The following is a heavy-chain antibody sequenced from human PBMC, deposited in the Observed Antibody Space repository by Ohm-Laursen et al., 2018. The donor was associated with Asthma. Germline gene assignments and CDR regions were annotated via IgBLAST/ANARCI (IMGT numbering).Heavy chain of an antibody. Sequence: SQTLSLTCTVSGDSISGDEYFWIWLRQPPGKGLELIGYIFHSGSTHDNPSLKSRLTISADRSKNQVSLKLTSVTAADTAVYYCARGLSGTYFYLDYWGQGTLVTVSS. V-gene: IGHV4-30-4*01. CDR1: GDSISGDEYF. CDR3: ARGLSGTYFYLDY. CDR2: IFHSGST. J-gene: IGHJ4*02. D-gene: IGHD1-26*01.